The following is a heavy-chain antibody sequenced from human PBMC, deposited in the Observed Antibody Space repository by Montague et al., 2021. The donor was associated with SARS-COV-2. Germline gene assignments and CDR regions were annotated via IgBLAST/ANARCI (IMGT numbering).Heavy chain of an antibody. CDR3: ARIRVVRGVIWGYGMDV. CDR2: IDWDDDK. Sequence: PALVKPTQTLTLTCTFSGFSLSTSGMCVSWIRQPPGKALEWLALIDWDDDKYYSTSLKTRLTISKDTSKNQVVLTMTNMDPVDTATYYCARIRVVRGVIWGYGMDVWGQGTTVTVSS. J-gene: IGHJ6*02. V-gene: IGHV2-70*01. CDR1: GFSLSTSGMC. D-gene: IGHD3-10*01.